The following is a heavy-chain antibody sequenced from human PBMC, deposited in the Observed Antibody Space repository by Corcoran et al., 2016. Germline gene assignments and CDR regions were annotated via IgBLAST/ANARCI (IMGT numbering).Heavy chain of an antibody. CDR1: GYTFSDFA. CDR3: ARGGWSSSSVLYYLDY. CDR2: INAGNGKT. V-gene: IGHV1-3*01. D-gene: IGHD6-6*01. Sequence: QVPLVQSGAEVKKPGASVKGSCKASGYTFSDFAVHWVRQAPGQRLEWMAWINAGNGKTKYSQKFQDRVTITRDKSANTAYMELRSLRSEDTAVYYCARGGWSSSSVLYYLDYWGQGTLVTVS. J-gene: IGHJ4*02.